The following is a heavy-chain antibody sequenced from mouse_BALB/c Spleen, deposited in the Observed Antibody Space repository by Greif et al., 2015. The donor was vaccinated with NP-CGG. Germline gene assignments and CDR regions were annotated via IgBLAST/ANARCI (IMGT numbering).Heavy chain of an antibody. CDR3: ASGDYDGVGAMDY. CDR2: IDPANGNT. V-gene: IGHV14-3*02. Sequence: VQLQQSGAELVKPGASVKLSCTASGFNIKDTYMHWVKQRPEQGLEWIGRIDPANGNTKYDPKFQGKATITADTSSNTAYLQLSSLTSEDTAVYCCASGDYDGVGAMDYWGQGTSVTVSS. CDR1: GFNIKDTY. D-gene: IGHD2-4*01. J-gene: IGHJ4*01.